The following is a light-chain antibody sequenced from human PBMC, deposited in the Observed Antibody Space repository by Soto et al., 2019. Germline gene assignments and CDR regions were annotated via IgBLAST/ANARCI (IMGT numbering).Light chain of an antibody. CDR2: LNSDGSH. J-gene: IGLJ2*01. Sequence: QSVLTQSPSASASLGASVKLTCTLSSGHSSYAIAWHQQQPEKGPRYLMKLNSDGSHSKGDGIPDRFSGSSSGAERYLTISRLQSEDEADYYCQTWGTGGVFGGGTQLTVL. CDR1: SGHSSYA. CDR3: QTWGTGGV. V-gene: IGLV4-69*01.